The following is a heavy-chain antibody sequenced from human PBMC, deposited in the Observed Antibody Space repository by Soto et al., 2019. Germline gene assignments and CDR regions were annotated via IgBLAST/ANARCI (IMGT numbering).Heavy chain of an antibody. V-gene: IGHV1-69*13. J-gene: IGHJ6*01. CDR1: GGTFSSYA. Sequence: ASVKVSCKASGGTFSSYAISWVRQAPGQGLEWMGGIIPIFGTANYAQKFQGRVTITADESTSTAYMELSSLRSEDTAVYYCARAVYRYYYGSGSSNYYYGMDVWGRGTTVTGSS. CDR2: IIPIFGTA. CDR3: ARAVYRYYYGSGSSNYYYGMDV. D-gene: IGHD3-10*01.